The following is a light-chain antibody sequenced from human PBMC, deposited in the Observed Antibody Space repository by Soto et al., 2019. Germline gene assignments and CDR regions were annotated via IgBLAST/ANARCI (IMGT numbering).Light chain of an antibody. CDR3: QQGKSFPLT. CDR2: TAS. CDR1: QDINKW. J-gene: IGKJ4*01. V-gene: IGKV1-12*01. Sequence: DIQITHCPSSVSASVGDRVTITCRASQDINKWLAWYQQKPGLAPNLVIYTASRLHGGGPSRFSGSASGTDFTLTISSLQPEDVATYYCQQGKSFPLTFGGGTKVDIK.